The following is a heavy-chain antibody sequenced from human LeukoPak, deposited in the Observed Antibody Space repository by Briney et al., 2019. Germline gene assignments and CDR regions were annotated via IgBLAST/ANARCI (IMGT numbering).Heavy chain of an antibody. Sequence: SGGSLRLSCAASGFTFSSYSMNWVRQAPGKGLEWVSYISSSSSTIYYADSVKGRFTISRDNAKNSLYLQTNSLRDEDTAVYYCARGNPYDSSGYGMDVWGQGTTVTVSS. D-gene: IGHD3-22*01. J-gene: IGHJ6*02. V-gene: IGHV3-48*02. CDR3: ARGNPYDSSGYGMDV. CDR2: ISSSSSTI. CDR1: GFTFSSYS.